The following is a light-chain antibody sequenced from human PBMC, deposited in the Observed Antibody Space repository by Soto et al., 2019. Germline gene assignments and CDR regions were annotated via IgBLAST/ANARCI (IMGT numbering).Light chain of an antibody. Sequence: DIVMTPSPDSLAVSLGERATINCKSSQSVLSSSDNKNYLAWYQQKPGQPPKLLIYLASTRESGVPDRFSGRGSGTDFTLTISRLQAEDVADYYCQHYYGSCSVGPGTKVDIK. V-gene: IGKV4-1*01. J-gene: IGKJ3*01. CDR3: QHYYGSCS. CDR2: LAS. CDR1: QSVLSSSDNKNY.